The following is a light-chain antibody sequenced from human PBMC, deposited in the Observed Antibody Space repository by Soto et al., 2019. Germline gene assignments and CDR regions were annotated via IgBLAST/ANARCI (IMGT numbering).Light chain of an antibody. CDR3: LPHNSYPFT. J-gene: IGKJ4*01. V-gene: IGKV1-17*01. CDR1: QGIRND. Sequence: DIQMPQSPSSLSASVGDRVTITCRASQGIRNDLGWYQQKPGQAPKRLIYATSSLQSGVPSRFRGSGSGTDFTLTISSLQPEDFAAFYCLPHNSYPFTFGGGTKVEIK. CDR2: ATS.